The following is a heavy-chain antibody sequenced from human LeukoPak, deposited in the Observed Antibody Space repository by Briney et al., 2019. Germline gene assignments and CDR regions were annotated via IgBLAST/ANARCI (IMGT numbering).Heavy chain of an antibody. Sequence: ASVRVSCKASGYSFTGNYMHWVRQAPGQGLEWIGWINPNIGDTNYAQKFQGRVTMTRDTSISTAYMELSGLRSDDTAVYYCARGDLVRHYYYMDVWGKGTTVTVSS. D-gene: IGHD6-6*01. V-gene: IGHV1-2*02. J-gene: IGHJ6*03. CDR1: GYSFTGNY. CDR2: INPNIGDT. CDR3: ARGDLVRHYYYMDV.